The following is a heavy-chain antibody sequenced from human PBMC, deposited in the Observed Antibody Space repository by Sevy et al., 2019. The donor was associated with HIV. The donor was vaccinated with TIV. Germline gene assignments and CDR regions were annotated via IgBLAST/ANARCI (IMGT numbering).Heavy chain of an antibody. V-gene: IGHV3-33*01. Sequence: GGSQRLSCAASGFTFSNYGMHWVRQAPGKGLEWVAVIWNDGSNKYYADSVKGRFTISRDNSKNTLYLQMNSLRVEDTAVYFCARGGDFNDRSAKRDFDYWGQRTLVTVSS. CDR3: ARGGDFNDRSAKRDFDY. D-gene: IGHD3-22*01. J-gene: IGHJ4*02. CDR2: IWNDGSNK. CDR1: GFTFSNYG.